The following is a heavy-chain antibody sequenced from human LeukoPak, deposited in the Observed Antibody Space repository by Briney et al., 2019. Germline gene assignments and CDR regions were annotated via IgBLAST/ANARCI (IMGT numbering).Heavy chain of an antibody. CDR2: ISSSSSTI. D-gene: IGHD6-13*01. CDR3: ARGRTPSSPGAFDI. V-gene: IGHV3-48*01. Sequence: GGSLRLSCAASGFTFSSYAMSWVRQAPGKGLEWVSYISSSSSTIYYADSVKGRFTISRDNAKNSLYLQMNSLRAEDTAVYYCARGRTPSSPGAFDIWGQGTMVTVSS. J-gene: IGHJ3*02. CDR1: GFTFSSYA.